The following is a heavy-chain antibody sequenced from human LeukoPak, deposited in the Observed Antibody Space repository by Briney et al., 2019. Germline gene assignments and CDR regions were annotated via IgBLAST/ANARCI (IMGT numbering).Heavy chain of an antibody. D-gene: IGHD3-10*01. CDR3: AILHSMVRGDYYYGMDV. CDR1: GYSFPTYW. Sequence: GESLKISCKGSGYSFPTYWIGWVRQMPGKGLEWMGIIYPGDSDTRYSPSFQGQVTISADKSISTAYLQWSSLKASDTAMYYCAILHSMVRGDYYYGMDVWGQGTTVTVSS. CDR2: IYPGDSDT. V-gene: IGHV5-51*01. J-gene: IGHJ6*02.